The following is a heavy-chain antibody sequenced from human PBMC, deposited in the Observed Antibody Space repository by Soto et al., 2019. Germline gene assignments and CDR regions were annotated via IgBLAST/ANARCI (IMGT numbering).Heavy chain of an antibody. Sequence: EVQLVESGGGLVQPGGSLRLSCAASGFTFSSYWMHWVRQAPGKGLVWVSRITTEGSGADYADSVRGRFTTSRDNAKNTVNLQMNSLRAEDSGAYYGAIVVSLAPNRNTFDRLGQGNQVTVSS. V-gene: IGHV3-74*01. CDR3: AIVVSLAPNRNTFDR. J-gene: IGHJ4*02. CDR1: GFTFSSYW. CDR2: ITTEGSGA. D-gene: IGHD3-10*01.